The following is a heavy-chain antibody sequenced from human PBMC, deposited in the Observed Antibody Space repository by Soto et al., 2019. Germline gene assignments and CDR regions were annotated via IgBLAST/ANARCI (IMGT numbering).Heavy chain of an antibody. D-gene: IGHD3-22*01. V-gene: IGHV1-69*13. Sequence: GASMKVSCKASGGTFSSYAISWVRQAPGQGLEWMGGIIPIFGTANYALKFQGRVTITADESTSTAYMELSSLRSEDTAVYYCARDGTGYYDSSGPGRNWFDPWGQGTLVTVSS. CDR1: GGTFSSYA. CDR2: IIPIFGTA. J-gene: IGHJ5*02. CDR3: ARDGTGYYDSSGPGRNWFDP.